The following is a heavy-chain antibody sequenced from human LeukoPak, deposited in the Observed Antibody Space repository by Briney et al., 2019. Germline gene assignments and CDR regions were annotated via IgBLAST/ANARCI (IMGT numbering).Heavy chain of an antibody. CDR2: IWYDGSKK. V-gene: IGHV3-33*01. J-gene: IGHJ4*02. CDR3: ARDYCSTTSCLDY. D-gene: IGHD2-2*01. CDR1: GFSFSDHG. Sequence: PGGSLRLSCAASGFSFSDHGMHWVRQAPGKGLEWVAVIWYDGSKKYFADSVKGRFTISRDGSKNTLYLQMNSLRAEDTAVYYCARDYCSTTSCLDYWGQGTLVTVSS.